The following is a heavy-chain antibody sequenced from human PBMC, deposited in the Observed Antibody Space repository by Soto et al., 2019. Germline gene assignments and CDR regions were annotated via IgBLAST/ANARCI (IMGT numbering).Heavy chain of an antibody. J-gene: IGHJ6*02. V-gene: IGHV3-23*01. Sequence: GGSLRLSCAASGFTFSSYAMSWVRQAPGKGLEWVSAISGSGGSTYYADSVKGRFTISRDNSKNTLYLQMNSLRAEDTAVYYCAKDMLSDSSGSYYYYYGMDVWGQGTTVTVSS. CDR1: GFTFSSYA. CDR3: AKDMLSDSSGSYYYYYGMDV. D-gene: IGHD3-22*01. CDR2: ISGSGGST.